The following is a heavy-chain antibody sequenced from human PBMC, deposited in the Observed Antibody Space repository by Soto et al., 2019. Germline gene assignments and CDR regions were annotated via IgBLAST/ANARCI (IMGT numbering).Heavy chain of an antibody. CDR1: GYTFSDFD. CDR2: MNAKSGDT. D-gene: IGHD3-16*01. CDR3: ARGNPFNYAGFDV. Sequence: ASVKVSCKASGYTFSDFDINWLRQASGQGPEWMGWMNAKSGDTFFARRFQGKFNMTWDTSLSTAYMEVGSLTSDDTAMYYCARGNPFNYAGFDVWGQGTTVTVSS. J-gene: IGHJ6*02. V-gene: IGHV1-8*01.